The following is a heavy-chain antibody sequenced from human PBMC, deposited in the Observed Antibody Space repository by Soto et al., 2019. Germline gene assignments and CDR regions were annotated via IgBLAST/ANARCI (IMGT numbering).Heavy chain of an antibody. Sequence: GESLKISCKGSGYSFTSYWISWVRQMPGKGLEWMGRIDPSDSYTNYSPSFQGHVTISADKSISTAYLQWSSLKASDTAMYYCARRGAAAGTTDYYYYGMDVWGQGTTVTVSS. V-gene: IGHV5-10-1*01. CDR3: ARRGAAAGTTDYYYYGMDV. CDR1: GYSFTSYW. CDR2: IDPSDSYT. J-gene: IGHJ6*02. D-gene: IGHD6-13*01.